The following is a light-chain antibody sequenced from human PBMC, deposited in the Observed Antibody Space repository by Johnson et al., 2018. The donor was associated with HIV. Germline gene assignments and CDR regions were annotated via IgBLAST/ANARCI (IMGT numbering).Light chain of an antibody. CDR3: GTWDNSLNVYV. CDR2: DND. Sequence: QPVLTQPPSVSAAPGQMVSISCSGSSYNIGKNYVSWYQQFPGTAPKLLISDNDKRPSGIPDRFSGSKSGASATLDIPGLQTGDEADYYCGTWDNSLNVYVFGTGTKVTVL. V-gene: IGLV1-51*01. CDR1: SYNIGKNY. J-gene: IGLJ1*01.